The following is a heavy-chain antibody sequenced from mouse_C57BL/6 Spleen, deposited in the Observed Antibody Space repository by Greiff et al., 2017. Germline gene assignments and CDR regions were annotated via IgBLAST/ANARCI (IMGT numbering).Heavy chain of an antibody. Sequence: VKLVESGAELARPGASVKLSCKASGYTFTSYGISWVKQRTGQGLEWIGEIYPRSGNTYYNEKFKGKATLTADKSSSTAYMELRSLTSEDSAVYFCARLDYYSGYYAMDYWGQGTSVTVSS. CDR1: GYTFTSYG. V-gene: IGHV1-81*01. D-gene: IGHD2-12*01. J-gene: IGHJ4*01. CDR3: ARLDYYSGYYAMDY. CDR2: IYPRSGNT.